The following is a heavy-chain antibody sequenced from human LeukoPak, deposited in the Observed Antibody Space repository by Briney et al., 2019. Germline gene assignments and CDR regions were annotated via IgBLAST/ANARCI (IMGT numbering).Heavy chain of an antibody. Sequence: GSSVKVSCKASGGTFSSYAISWVRQAPGQGLEWMGIINPSGGSTSYAQKFQGRVTMTRDTSTSTVYMELSSLRSEDTAVYYCARGPMRGWFDPWGQGTLVTVSS. V-gene: IGHV1-46*01. CDR3: ARGPMRGWFDP. CDR2: INPSGGST. J-gene: IGHJ5*02. CDR1: GGTFSSYA.